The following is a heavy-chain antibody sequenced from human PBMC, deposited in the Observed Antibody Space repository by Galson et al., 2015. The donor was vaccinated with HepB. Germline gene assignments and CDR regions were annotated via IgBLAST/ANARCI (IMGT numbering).Heavy chain of an antibody. CDR2: IYSGGST. V-gene: IGHV3-66*01. D-gene: IGHD2-8*01. J-gene: IGHJ3*02. Sequence: LRLSCAASGFTVSSNYMSWVRQAPGKGLEWVSVIYSGGSTYYADSVKGRFTISRDNSKNTLYLQMNSLRAEDTAVYYCARVVLVYARTDAFDIWGQGTMVTVSS. CDR1: GFTVSSNY. CDR3: ARVVLVYARTDAFDI.